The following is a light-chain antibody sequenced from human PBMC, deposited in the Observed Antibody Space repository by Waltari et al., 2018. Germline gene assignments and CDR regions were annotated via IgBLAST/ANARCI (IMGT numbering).Light chain of an antibody. V-gene: IGLV2-23*02. CDR2: EVS. CDR3: CSYAGSSNWV. Sequence: QSALTQPASVSGSPGQSITISCTGTTSDVGGYNFVSWYQQHPGNAPKVIIYEVSPRPAGVSHRFPGSKSGNTASLTISGLQAADEADYYCCSYAGSSNWVFGGGTKVTVL. J-gene: IGLJ3*02. CDR1: TSDVGGYNF.